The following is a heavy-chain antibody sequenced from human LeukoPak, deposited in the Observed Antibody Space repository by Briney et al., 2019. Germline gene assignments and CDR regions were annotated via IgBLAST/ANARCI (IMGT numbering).Heavy chain of an antibody. D-gene: IGHD2-15*01. CDR1: GFTFSRYD. Sequence: GGSLRLSCAASGFTFSRYDMHWVRQATGKGLEWVSGIGTAGDTYYPGSVKGRFTISRENAKNSLYLQMNSLRAGDTAVYFCARVGYCSGGTCPFDYWGQGTLVTVSS. J-gene: IGHJ4*02. CDR2: IGTAGDT. V-gene: IGHV3-13*04. CDR3: ARVGYCSGGTCPFDY.